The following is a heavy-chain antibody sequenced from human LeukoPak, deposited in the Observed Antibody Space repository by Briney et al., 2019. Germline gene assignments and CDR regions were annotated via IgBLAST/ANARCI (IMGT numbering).Heavy chain of an antibody. CDR1: GFTFSSYS. CDR2: ISYDGSNK. V-gene: IGHV3-30*03. J-gene: IGHJ4*02. CDR3: ARSYYDILTGYGEVDY. D-gene: IGHD3-9*01. Sequence: GGSLRLSCAASGFTFSSYSMNWVRQAPGKGLEWVAVISYDGSNKYYADSVKGRFTISRDNSKNTLYLQMNSLRAEDTAVYYCARSYYDILTGYGEVDYWGQGTLVTVSS.